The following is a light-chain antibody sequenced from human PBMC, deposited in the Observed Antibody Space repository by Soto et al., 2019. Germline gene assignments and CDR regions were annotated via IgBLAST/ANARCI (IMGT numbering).Light chain of an antibody. Sequence: EIVLTQSPGTLSLSPGERAILSCRASQSVSSSYLAWYRQKPGQAPSLLICGASSRATGIPARFSGSGSGTDFTLTISRLEPEDFAVYYCQQYGSSPRTFGQGTKVEMK. CDR3: QQYGSSPRT. V-gene: IGKV3-20*01. J-gene: IGKJ1*01. CDR2: GAS. CDR1: QSVSSSY.